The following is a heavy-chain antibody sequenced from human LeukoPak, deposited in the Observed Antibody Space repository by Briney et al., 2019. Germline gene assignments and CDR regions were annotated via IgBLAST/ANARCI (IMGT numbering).Heavy chain of an antibody. CDR2: ISGSGGST. Sequence: GGSLRLSCAASGFTFSSYAMNWVRQAPGKGLEWVSAISGSGGSTYYADSVKDRFTISRDNSKNTLYLQMNSLRAEDTAVYYCAKLMYYYDSSDHYYLDYWGQGTLVTVSS. J-gene: IGHJ4*02. CDR1: GFTFSSYA. CDR3: AKLMYYYDSSDHYYLDY. V-gene: IGHV3-23*01. D-gene: IGHD3-22*01.